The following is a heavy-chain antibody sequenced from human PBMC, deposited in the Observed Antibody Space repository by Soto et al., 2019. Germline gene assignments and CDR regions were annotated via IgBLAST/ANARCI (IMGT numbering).Heavy chain of an antibody. D-gene: IGHD6-13*01. CDR2: TYYRSKWYN. V-gene: IGHV6-1*01. J-gene: IGHJ6*02. CDR1: GDSVSSNSAA. Sequence: SQTLSLTCVISGDSVSSNSAAWNWIRQSPSRGLEWLGRTYYRSKWYNDYAVSVKSRITINPDTSKNQFSLQLNSVTPEDTAVYYCARDGLGGIAAHFGCMDVWGPGPTVTLSS. CDR3: ARDGLGGIAAHFGCMDV.